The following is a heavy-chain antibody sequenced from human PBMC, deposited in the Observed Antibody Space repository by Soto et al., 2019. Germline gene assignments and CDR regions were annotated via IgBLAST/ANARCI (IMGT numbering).Heavy chain of an antibody. V-gene: IGHV4-4*07. CDR3: AREDGPDRWFDH. D-gene: IGHD4-17*01. CDR1: GASISSYF. Sequence: LSETLSLTCTVSGASISSYFWTWIRQPAGKGLDWIGRISTSGTTNYNPSLKSRVTMSVDTSKNNFSLNLSSVTAADTAVYYCAREDGPDRWFDHWRQGTLVTVSS. CDR2: ISTSGTT. J-gene: IGHJ5*02.